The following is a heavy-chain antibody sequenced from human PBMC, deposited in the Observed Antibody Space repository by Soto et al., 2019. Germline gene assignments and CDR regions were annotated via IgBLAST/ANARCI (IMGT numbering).Heavy chain of an antibody. CDR3: ARGGHIVVVTAIPSFDY. J-gene: IGHJ4*02. Sequence: SETLSLTCAVYGGSFSGYYWSWIRQPPGKGLEWIGEINHSGSTNYNPSLKSRVTISVDTSKNQFSLKLGSVTAADTAVYYCARGGHIVVVTAIPSFDYWGQGTLVTVSS. CDR1: GGSFSGYY. V-gene: IGHV4-34*01. CDR2: INHSGST. D-gene: IGHD2-21*02.